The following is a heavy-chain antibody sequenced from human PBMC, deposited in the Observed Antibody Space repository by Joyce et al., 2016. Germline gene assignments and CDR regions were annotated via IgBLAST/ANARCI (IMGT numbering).Heavy chain of an antibody. V-gene: IGHV5-51*01. D-gene: IGHD3-10*01. J-gene: IGHJ4*02. CDR2: IFPGDSDT. Sequence: EVQLVQSGAEVKKPGESLKISCKASGYSFTNYWIGWVRQMPGKGLEWMGIIFPGDSDTRYSPSFQGQVTISADKSISTAYRQWSSLKASDTAMYHCARNYYGSGSYYRAFDYWGQGTLVTVSS. CDR3: ARNYYGSGSYYRAFDY. CDR1: GYSFTNYW.